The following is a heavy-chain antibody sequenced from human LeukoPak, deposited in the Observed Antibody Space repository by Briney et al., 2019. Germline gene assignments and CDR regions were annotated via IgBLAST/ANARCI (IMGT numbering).Heavy chain of an antibody. Sequence: PSETLSLTCTVSGGSISNYYWSWIRQPAGMGLEWIGRIYASGSTNYNPSLKSRVTMSVDTSNNQFSLNLSSVTAADTAVYYCARLIVVVPAAMPSYYYGMDVWGKGTTVTVSS. CDR1: GGSISNYY. CDR2: IYASGST. J-gene: IGHJ6*04. D-gene: IGHD2-2*01. CDR3: ARLIVVVPAAMPSYYYGMDV. V-gene: IGHV4-4*07.